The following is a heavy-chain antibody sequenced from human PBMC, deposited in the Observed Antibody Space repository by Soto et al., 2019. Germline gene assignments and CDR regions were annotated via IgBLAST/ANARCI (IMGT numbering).Heavy chain of an antibody. CDR1: GFTFSSYA. CDR2: ISGSGAST. D-gene: IGHD2-15*01. V-gene: IGHV3-23*01. Sequence: PGGSLRLSCAASGFTFSSYAMSWVRQAPGKGLEWVSRISGSGASTYYVDSVKGRFTVSRDNSKNTLYLQMSSLRAEDTAVYFCAKRGVLADRYFDSWGQGTLVTVSS. CDR3: AKRGVLADRYFDS. J-gene: IGHJ4*02.